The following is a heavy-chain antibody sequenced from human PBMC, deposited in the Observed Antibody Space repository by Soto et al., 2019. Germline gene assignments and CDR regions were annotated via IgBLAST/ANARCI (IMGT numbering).Heavy chain of an antibody. Sequence: QVQLEQSGAEVKKPGASVKISCRAYGYTFTSYYIHWVLQAPGQGLEWMGIIKSSDGTTNYAQKFQCRVTMTRDTSTSTVYMELSSLTSEDTAVYYCARDPNDGSGYEYTSWGQGTLVTVSS. CDR2: IKSSDGTT. D-gene: IGHD3-22*01. CDR1: GYTFTSYY. CDR3: ARDPNDGSGYEYTS. J-gene: IGHJ1*01. V-gene: IGHV1-46*01.